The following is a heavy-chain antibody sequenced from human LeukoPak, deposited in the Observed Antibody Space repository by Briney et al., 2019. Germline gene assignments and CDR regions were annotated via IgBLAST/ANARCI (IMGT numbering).Heavy chain of an antibody. V-gene: IGHV4-59*01. J-gene: IGHJ4*02. Sequence: PSETLSLTCTVSGGSISSYYWSWVRQPPGKGLEWIGYIYYSGSTNYNPSLRSRVTISVDTSKNQFSLKLSSVTAADTAVYYCARDLRFGGYWGQGTLVTVS. CDR3: ARDLRFGGY. CDR1: GGSISSYY. CDR2: IYYSGST. D-gene: IGHD3-16*01.